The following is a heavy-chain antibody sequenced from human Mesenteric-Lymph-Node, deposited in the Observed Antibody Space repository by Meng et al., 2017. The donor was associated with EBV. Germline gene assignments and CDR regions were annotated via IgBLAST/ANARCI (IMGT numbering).Heavy chain of an antibody. D-gene: IGHD2-21*02. CDR2: INTNTGNP. CDR1: GYTLTNYA. V-gene: IGHV7-4-1*02. Sequence: QSAYDLKKPWAPGKVSCKASGYTLTNYALAWVRQAPGQGLEWLGWINTNTGNPTYAPGFAGRYVFSLDTSVSTAYLQISSLKADDSAVYYCARDSEGNDLSFDYWGQGTLVTVSS. CDR3: ARDSEGNDLSFDY. J-gene: IGHJ4*02.